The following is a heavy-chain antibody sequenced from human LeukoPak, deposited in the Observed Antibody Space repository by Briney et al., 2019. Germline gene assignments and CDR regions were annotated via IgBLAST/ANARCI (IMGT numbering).Heavy chain of an antibody. Sequence: GGSLRLSCAASGFRFSRYWMSWVRQAPGKGPEWVGNIKQDGSEKYYVDSVRGRFTISRDNARTSLYLQMNSLRAEDTAVYYCATHCSSVSCSLATFDIWGQGTMVTVSS. D-gene: IGHD2-2*01. CDR1: GFRFSRYW. CDR2: IKQDGSEK. V-gene: IGHV3-7*01. CDR3: ATHCSSVSCSLATFDI. J-gene: IGHJ3*02.